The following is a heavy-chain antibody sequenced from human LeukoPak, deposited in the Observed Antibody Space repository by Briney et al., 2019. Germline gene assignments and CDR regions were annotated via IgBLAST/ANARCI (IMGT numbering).Heavy chain of an antibody. D-gene: IGHD5-12*01. CDR3: ARVGRGPLSCFDY. CDR2: ISSSSSYI. J-gene: IGHJ4*02. CDR1: GFTFSSYS. V-gene: IGHV3-21*01. Sequence: GGSLRLSCAASGFTFSSYSMNWVRQAPGKGLEWVSSISSSSSYIYYADSVKGRFTISRDNAKNSLYLQMNSLRAEDTAVYHCARVGRGPLSCFDYWGQGTLVTVSS.